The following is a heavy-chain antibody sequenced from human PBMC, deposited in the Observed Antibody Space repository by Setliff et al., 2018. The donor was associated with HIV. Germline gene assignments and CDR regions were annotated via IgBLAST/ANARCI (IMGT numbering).Heavy chain of an antibody. Sequence: GSLRLSCAASGFTFSSYAMGWVRQAPGKGLEWVSAISGSGGSTYYADSVKGRFTISRDKSKNTLYLQMNSLRAEDTAVYYCAGESSIAVAEYFQHWGQGTLVTV. J-gene: IGHJ1*01. D-gene: IGHD6-19*01. CDR2: ISGSGGST. CDR3: AGESSIAVAEYFQH. CDR1: GFTFSSYA. V-gene: IGHV3-23*01.